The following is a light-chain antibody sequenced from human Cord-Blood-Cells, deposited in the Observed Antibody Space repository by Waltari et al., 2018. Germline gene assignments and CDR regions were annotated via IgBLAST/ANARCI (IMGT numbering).Light chain of an antibody. V-gene: IGKV3-11*01. Sequence: EIVLTQSPATLSLSPGERATLSCRASQSVSSYLAWYQQKPGQAPRLLIYDSSNRATGIPGRFIGIGSGTDFTLTISSLEPEDFAVYYCQQRSNWPLTFGGGIKVEIK. CDR3: QQRSNWPLT. J-gene: IGKJ4*01. CDR2: DSS. CDR1: QSVSSY.